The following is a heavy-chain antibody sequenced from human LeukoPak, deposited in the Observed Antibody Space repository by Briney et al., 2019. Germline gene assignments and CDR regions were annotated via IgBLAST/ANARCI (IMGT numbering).Heavy chain of an antibody. CDR2: VSGSGHRT. D-gene: IGHD3-16*01. V-gene: IGHV3-23*01. CDR1: GFTFSSYG. Sequence: VGSLRLSCAASGFTFSSYGVSWVRQAPRRGVEWVSGVSGSGHRTYYAHSVKGRFTISRDNSKSTLYLQMNSLRAEDTAVYYCAKDWGEYFDYVWGSFTSFDSWGQGTPVTVSS. CDR3: AKDWGEYFDYVWGSFTSFDS. J-gene: IGHJ4*02.